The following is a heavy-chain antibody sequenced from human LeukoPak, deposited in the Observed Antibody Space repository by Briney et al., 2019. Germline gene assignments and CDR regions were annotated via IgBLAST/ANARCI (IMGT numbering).Heavy chain of an antibody. Sequence: SSETLSLTCSVSGGSIGSYYWSWIRQPPGKGLEWIGEINHSGSTNYNPSLKSRVTISVDTSKNQFSLKLSSVTAADTAVYYCARGTHAIAAAGPFDYWGQGTLVTVSS. D-gene: IGHD6-13*01. CDR1: GGSIGSYY. CDR2: INHSGST. V-gene: IGHV4-34*01. J-gene: IGHJ4*02. CDR3: ARGTHAIAAAGPFDY.